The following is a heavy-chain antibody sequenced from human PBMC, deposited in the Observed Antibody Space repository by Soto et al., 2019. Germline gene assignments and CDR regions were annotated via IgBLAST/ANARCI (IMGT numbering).Heavy chain of an antibody. V-gene: IGHV3-23*01. J-gene: IGHJ4*02. CDR1: GFSFNNNA. D-gene: IGHD3-16*01. CDR2: ISDSGTST. Sequence: EVQLLESGGGLVQPGGSLRLSCAASGFSFNNNAMSWVRLSPGKGPEWVSGISDSGTSTYYADSVKGRFTISRDNSKSTLSLQMNNLRVEDTALYYCFCVDWGSWGQGTLVIVSS. CDR3: FCVDWGS.